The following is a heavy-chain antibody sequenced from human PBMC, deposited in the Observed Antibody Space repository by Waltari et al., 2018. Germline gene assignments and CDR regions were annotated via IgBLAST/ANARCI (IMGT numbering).Heavy chain of an antibody. V-gene: IGHV3-7*01. Sequence: EVLLVESGGGLVQTGGSLRLSCAASRFTFSNYWLNLVRQAPGKGLEWVANINQDGSEEYYVDSVKGRFTISRDNAKNSLYLEMKTLRAEDTAIYYCARTGARWLQFAAFDIWGQGTMVTVSS. CDR2: INQDGSEE. CDR1: RFTFSNYW. CDR3: ARTGARWLQFAAFDI. D-gene: IGHD5-12*01. J-gene: IGHJ3*02.